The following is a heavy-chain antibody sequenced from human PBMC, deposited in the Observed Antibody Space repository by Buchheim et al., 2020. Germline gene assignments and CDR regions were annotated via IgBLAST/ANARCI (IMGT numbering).Heavy chain of an antibody. CDR2: ISSSGTI. CDR1: GFTFSSYE. Sequence: EVQLLESGGGLVQPGGSLRLSCAASGFTFSSYEMDWVRQAPGKGLEWISYISSSGTIQYADSVKGRFTISRDNAKNSLDLQMNSLRVDDTAVYYCARDRGFVIDYWGQGAL. D-gene: IGHD3-10*01. CDR3: ARDRGFVIDY. V-gene: IGHV3-48*03. J-gene: IGHJ4*02.